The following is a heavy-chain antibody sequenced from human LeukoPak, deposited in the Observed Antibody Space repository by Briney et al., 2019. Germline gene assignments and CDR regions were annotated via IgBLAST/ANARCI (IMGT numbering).Heavy chain of an antibody. J-gene: IGHJ4*02. CDR3: ARVKGNSSSWYLRY. CDR2: IYHSGST. CDR1: GYSISSGYY. V-gene: IGHV4-38-2*01. D-gene: IGHD6-13*01. Sequence: SETLSLTCAVSGYSISSGYYWGRIRQPPGKGLEWVGSIYHSGSTYYNPSLKSRVTISVDTSKNQFSLKLSSVTAADTAVYYCARVKGNSSSWYLRYWGQGTLVTVSS.